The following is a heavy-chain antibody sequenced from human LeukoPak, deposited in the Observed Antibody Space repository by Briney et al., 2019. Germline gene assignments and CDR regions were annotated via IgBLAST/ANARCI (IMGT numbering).Heavy chain of an antibody. CDR1: AFTFSSYW. Sequence: GGSLRLSCAASAFTFSSYWMHWVRQAPGKGLVWVSRINSDGSSTSYADSVKGRFTISRDNAKNTLYLEMNSLRAEDTAMYYCARGSDCSGGSCYSYWYFDLWGRGTLVTVSS. J-gene: IGHJ2*01. CDR2: INSDGSST. D-gene: IGHD2-15*01. CDR3: ARGSDCSGGSCYSYWYFDL. V-gene: IGHV3-74*01.